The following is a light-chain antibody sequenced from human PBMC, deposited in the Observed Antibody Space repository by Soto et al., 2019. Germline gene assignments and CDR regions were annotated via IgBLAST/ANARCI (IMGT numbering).Light chain of an antibody. J-gene: IGLJ1*01. V-gene: IGLV2-14*03. Sequence: QSVLTQPASVSGSPGQSITISCTGTSSDVGGYNYVSWYQHHPGKAPKLIIYDVTSRPSGVSIRFSGSKSDNTASLTISGLQPEDESEYHCSSYTTSNTRQIVFGTVTKLTVL. CDR1: SSDVGGYNY. CDR2: DVT. CDR3: SSYTTSNTRQIV.